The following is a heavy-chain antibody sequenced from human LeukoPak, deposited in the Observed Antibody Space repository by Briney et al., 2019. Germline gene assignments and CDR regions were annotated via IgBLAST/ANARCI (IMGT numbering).Heavy chain of an antibody. CDR1: GFNFGSYS. CDR3: AREDTSGYYYYMDV. V-gene: IGHV3-23*01. Sequence: GGSLRLSCAASGFNFGSYSMTWVRQAPGKGLEWVSVMSADSATTFYADSVKGRFTISRDNAKNSLYLQMNSLRAEDTAVYYCAREDTSGYYYYMDVWGKGTTVTVSS. J-gene: IGHJ6*03. CDR2: MSADSATT. D-gene: IGHD5-18*01.